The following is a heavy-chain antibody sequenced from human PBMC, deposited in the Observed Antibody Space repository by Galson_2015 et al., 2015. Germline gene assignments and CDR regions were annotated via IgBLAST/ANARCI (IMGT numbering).Heavy chain of an antibody. CDR1: GYTFSNYA. CDR2: INAGNHNT. D-gene: IGHD2-8*02. CDR3: VRSFCTAGVRYRDLDY. Sequence: SVKVSCKASGYTFSNYAMHWVRQAPGQRLEWMGWINAGNHNTKYSQKFQGRVTITRGTSASTAYMELSSLRSEDTAVYYCVRSFCTAGVRYRDLDYWGQGTLVTVSS. J-gene: IGHJ4*02. V-gene: IGHV1-3*01.